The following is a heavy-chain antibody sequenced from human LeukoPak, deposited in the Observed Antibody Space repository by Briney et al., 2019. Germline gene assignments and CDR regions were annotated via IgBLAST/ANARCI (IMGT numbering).Heavy chain of an antibody. CDR2: INPNSGDT. D-gene: IGHD2-21*01. J-gene: IGHJ4*03. CDR1: GYTFTGYY. V-gene: IGHV1-2*02. CDR3: ARSLWSQSPKPPY. Sequence: ASVKVSCKASGYTFTGYYMHWVRQAPGQGLEWMGWINPNSGDTNYAQKFQGRVTMTRDTSISTAYMELSRLRSDDTAVYYCARSLWSQSPKPPYRGQGTLVTVSS.